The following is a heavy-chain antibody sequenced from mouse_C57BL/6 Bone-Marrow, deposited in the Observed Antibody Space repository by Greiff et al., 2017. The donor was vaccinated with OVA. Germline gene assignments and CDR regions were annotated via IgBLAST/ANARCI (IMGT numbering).Heavy chain of an antibody. CDR3: VSYSAWFAY. CDR2: IRSKSNNYAT. Sequence: EVKVEESGGGLVQPKGSLKLSCAASGFSFNTYAMNWVRQAPGKGLEWVARIRSKSNNYATYYADSVKDRFTISRDDSESMLYLQMNNLKTEDTAMYYCVSYSAWFAYWGQGTLVTVSA. D-gene: IGHD2-1*01. V-gene: IGHV10-1*01. J-gene: IGHJ3*01. CDR1: GFSFNTYA.